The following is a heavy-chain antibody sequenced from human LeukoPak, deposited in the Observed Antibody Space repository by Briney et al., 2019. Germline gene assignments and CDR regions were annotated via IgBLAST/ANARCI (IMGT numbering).Heavy chain of an antibody. CDR3: AVIDSNGWQVGLDY. V-gene: IGHV3-7*01. D-gene: IGHD6-19*01. Sequence: GGSLRLSCVASAFSFRTYWMNWVRQAPGKGLEWVANIKQDGSVKHYLDSVKGRFTISRDNAKNSLYLQMNSLRADDTAVYYCAVIDSNGWQVGLDYWGQGTQVTVPS. CDR2: IKQDGSVK. J-gene: IGHJ4*02. CDR1: AFSFRTYW.